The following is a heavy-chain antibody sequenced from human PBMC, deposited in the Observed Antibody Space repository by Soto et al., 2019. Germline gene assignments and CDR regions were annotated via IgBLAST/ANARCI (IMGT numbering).Heavy chain of an antibody. CDR3: AREAGSSWKEADY. D-gene: IGHD6-13*01. Sequence: SVKVSFKASGGTFSSYAISWVRQAPGQGLEWMGGIIPIFGTANYAQKFQGRVTITADESTSTAYMELSSLRSEDTAVYYCAREAGSSWKEADYWGQGTLVTAPQ. CDR1: GGTFSSYA. V-gene: IGHV1-69*13. CDR2: IIPIFGTA. J-gene: IGHJ4*02.